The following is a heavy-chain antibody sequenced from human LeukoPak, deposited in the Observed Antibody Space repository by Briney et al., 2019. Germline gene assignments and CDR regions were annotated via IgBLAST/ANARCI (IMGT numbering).Heavy chain of an antibody. Sequence: PGGSLRLSCAASGFTFSSYAMSWVRQAPGKGLEWVSAISGSGGSTYYADSVKGRFTISRDNSKTTLYLQMNSLRAEDTAVYYCAKCRWYFYDAFDIWGQGTMVTVSS. CDR2: ISGSGGST. V-gene: IGHV3-23*01. CDR1: GFTFSSYA. CDR3: AKCRWYFYDAFDI. J-gene: IGHJ3*02. D-gene: IGHD6-13*01.